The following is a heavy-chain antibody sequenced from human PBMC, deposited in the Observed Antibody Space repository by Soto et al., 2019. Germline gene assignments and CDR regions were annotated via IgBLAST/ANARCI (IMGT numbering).Heavy chain of an antibody. J-gene: IGHJ6*02. D-gene: IGHD6-19*01. CDR2: IYPGDSDT. V-gene: IGHV5-51*01. CDR1: GYSFTSYW. CDR3: ARAQTAGYSSGWYSGAITNYYYYGMDV. Sequence: PGESLKISCKGSGYSFTSYWIGWVRQMPGKGLEWMGIIYPGDSDTRYSPSFQGQVTISADKSISTAYLQWSSLKASDTAMYYCARAQTAGYSSGWYSGAITNYYYYGMDVWGQGTTVTVS.